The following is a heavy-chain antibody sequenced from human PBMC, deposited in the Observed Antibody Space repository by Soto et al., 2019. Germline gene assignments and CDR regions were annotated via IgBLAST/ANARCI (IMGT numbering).Heavy chain of an antibody. J-gene: IGHJ4*02. CDR1: GGSISNHF. CDR2: IYSGGST. D-gene: IGHD3-3*01. CDR3: ARDNVWSGYYSFFDY. Sequence: QVQLQESGPGLVKPSETLSLTCSVSGGSISNHFWSWIRQPAGKRPEWIGRIYSGGSTTYNPSLQSRVSMSVDTSKNQFSLKLRSATAADTAIYYCARDNVWSGYYSFFDYWGQGSLVTVSS. V-gene: IGHV4-4*07.